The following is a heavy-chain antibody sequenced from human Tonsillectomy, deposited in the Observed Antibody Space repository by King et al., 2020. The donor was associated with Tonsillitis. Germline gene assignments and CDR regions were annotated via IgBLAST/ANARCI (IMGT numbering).Heavy chain of an antibody. Sequence: VQLVESGGGVVQPGRSLRLSCAASGFTFSSYGMHWVRQAPGKGLEWVAVISYDGSNKYYADSVKGRFTISRDNSKNTLYLQMNSLRAEDTAVYYCAKGPRSLGATVAGIDYWGQGTLVTVSS. CDR3: AKGPRSLGATVAGIDY. D-gene: IGHD1-26*01. J-gene: IGHJ4*02. CDR1: GFTFSSYG. CDR2: ISYDGSNK. V-gene: IGHV3-30*18.